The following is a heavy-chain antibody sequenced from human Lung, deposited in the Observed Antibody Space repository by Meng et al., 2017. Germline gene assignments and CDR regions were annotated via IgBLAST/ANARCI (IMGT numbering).Heavy chain of an antibody. CDR1: GGSFSGYY. D-gene: IGHD1/OR15-1a*01. V-gene: IGHV4-34*01. CDR2: INHSGST. J-gene: IGHJ2*01. Sequence: HVYVQRGGAGRLEPSEPRALPFAVYGGSFSGYYWSWIRQPPGKGLEWIGEINHSGSTNYNPSLKSRVTISVDTSKNQFSLKLSSVTAADTAVYYCARPKQANWYFDLWGRGTLVTVSS. CDR3: ARPKQANWYFDL.